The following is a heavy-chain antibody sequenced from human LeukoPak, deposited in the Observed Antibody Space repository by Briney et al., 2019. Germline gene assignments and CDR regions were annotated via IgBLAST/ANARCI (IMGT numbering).Heavy chain of an antibody. D-gene: IGHD4-17*01. CDR3: ARDSLGGTVTPSGY. J-gene: IGHJ4*02. V-gene: IGHV3-21*01. Sequence: GGSLRLSCAASGFTFSSYSMNWVRQAPGKGLEWVSSISSSSSYIYYADSVKGRFTISRDNAKNSLYLQMNSLRAEDTAVYYCARDSLGGTVTPSGYWGQGTLVTVSS. CDR1: GFTFSSYS. CDR2: ISSSSSYI.